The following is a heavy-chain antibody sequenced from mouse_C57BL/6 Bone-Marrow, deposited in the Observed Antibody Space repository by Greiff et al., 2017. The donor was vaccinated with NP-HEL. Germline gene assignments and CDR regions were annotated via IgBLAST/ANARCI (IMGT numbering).Heavy chain of an antibody. D-gene: IGHD1-1*01. CDR3: ARGNTVGDWYFEG. CDR2: INPNNGGT. Sequence: EVQLQQSGPELVKPGASVKMSCTASGYTFTDYNMHWVKQSLGKSLEWIGYINPNNGGTSYNQKFKGKATLTVNKSYSTAYMESRSLTSEDSEVYDCARGNTVGDWYFEGWGTGTTVTVAS. V-gene: IGHV1-22*01. CDR1: GYTFTDYN. J-gene: IGHJ1*03.